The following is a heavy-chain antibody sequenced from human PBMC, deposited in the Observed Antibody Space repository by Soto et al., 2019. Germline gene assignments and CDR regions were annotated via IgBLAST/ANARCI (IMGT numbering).Heavy chain of an antibody. V-gene: IGHV4-39*01. CDR2: IYYSGST. J-gene: IGHJ5*02. D-gene: IGHD5-12*01. Sequence: QLQLQESGPGLVKPSETLSLTCTVSGGSISSSSYYWGWIRQPPGKGLEWIGSIYYSGSTYYNPSLKSRVTISVDTSKNQFSLKLSSVTAADTAVYYCARHRYGGYAGNWFDPWGQGTLVTVSS. CDR3: ARHRYGGYAGNWFDP. CDR1: GGSISSSSYY.